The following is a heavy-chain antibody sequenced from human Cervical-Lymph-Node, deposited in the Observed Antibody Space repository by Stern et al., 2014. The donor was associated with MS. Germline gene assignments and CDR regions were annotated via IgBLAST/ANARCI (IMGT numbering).Heavy chain of an antibody. V-gene: IGHV4-39*01. CDR1: GGSINTNSYF. CDR2: IYFAGNT. CDR3: ARVERSYGADF. J-gene: IGHJ4*02. Sequence: QVQLQESGPGLVKPSETLSLTCAVSGGSINTNSYFWGWIRQPPGKGLEWIGSIYFAGNTYYNPSFRPRPTLPVDPSKNQFSFTLTSVTAADTAVYYCARVERSYGADFWGQGSLVIVSS. D-gene: IGHD3-16*01.